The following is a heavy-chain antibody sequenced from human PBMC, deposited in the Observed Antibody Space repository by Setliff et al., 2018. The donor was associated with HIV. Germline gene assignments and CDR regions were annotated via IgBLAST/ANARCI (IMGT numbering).Heavy chain of an antibody. Sequence: ASVKVSCKASNYTFTNYAITWVRQAPGQRPEWMGWISAYDGDTKYAQKFHNRLSMTADTSTTTAYMDLRGLTSDDTGVYYCARVGLSAIPFPTVYWGQGTLVTVSS. J-gene: IGHJ4*02. CDR3: ARVGLSAIPFPTVY. CDR1: NYTFTNYA. CDR2: ISAYDGDT. V-gene: IGHV1-18*01. D-gene: IGHD4-4*01.